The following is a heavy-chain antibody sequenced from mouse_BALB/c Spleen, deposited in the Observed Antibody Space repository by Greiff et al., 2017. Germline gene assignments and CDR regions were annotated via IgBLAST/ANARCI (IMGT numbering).Heavy chain of an antibody. J-gene: IGHJ3*01. Sequence: QVQLKESGPGLVAPSQSLSITCTVSGFSLTGYGVNWVRQPPGKGLEWLGMIWGDGSTDYNSALKSRLSISKDNSKSQVFLKMNSLQTDDTARYYCAREGSSGYLFACWGQGALGTVSA. CDR3: AREGSSGYLFAC. CDR1: GFSLTGYG. D-gene: IGHD3-1*01. V-gene: IGHV2-6-7*01. CDR2: IWGDGST.